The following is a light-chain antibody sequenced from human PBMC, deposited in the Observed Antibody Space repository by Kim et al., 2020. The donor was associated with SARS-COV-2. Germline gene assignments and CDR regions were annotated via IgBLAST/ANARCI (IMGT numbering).Light chain of an antibody. V-gene: IGLV2-14*04. CDR3: SSYTTSNTYV. CDR2: DVS. J-gene: IGLJ1*01. Sequence: QSITISCTGTSNDVGRYNYVSWYHQHPGKAPKLMMYDVSKRPSGVSNRFSGSKSGNTASLTISGLQAEDEADYYCSSYTTSNTYVFGTGTKVTVL. CDR1: SNDVGRYNY.